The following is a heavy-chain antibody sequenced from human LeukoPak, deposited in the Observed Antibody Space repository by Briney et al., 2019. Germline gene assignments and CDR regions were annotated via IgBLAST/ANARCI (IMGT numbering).Heavy chain of an antibody. Sequence: GGSLRLSCAASGFTFSSYTVSWVRQAPGKGLEWVSTITTSDGNTYYAESVKGRFTVSRDNSKNTLFLQMNSLRAEDTAVYYCAKDGGLWVSAHWGDSWGRGTLVTVSS. D-gene: IGHD7-27*01. J-gene: IGHJ4*02. V-gene: IGHV3-23*01. CDR3: AKDGGLWVSAHWGDS. CDR2: ITTSDGNT. CDR1: GFTFSSYT.